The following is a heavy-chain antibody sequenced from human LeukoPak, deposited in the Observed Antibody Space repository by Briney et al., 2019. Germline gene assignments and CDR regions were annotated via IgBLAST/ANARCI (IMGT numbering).Heavy chain of an antibody. CDR3: ARGPNAPGRRWFDP. CDR1: GYTLTELS. V-gene: IGHV1-24*01. CDR2: FDPEDGET. D-gene: IGHD3-10*01. J-gene: IGHJ5*02. Sequence: ASVKVSCKVSGYTLTELSMHWVRQAPGKGLEWMGGFDPEDGETIYAQKFQGRVTITADESTSTAYMELSSLRSEDTAVYYCARGPNAPGRRWFDPWGQGTLVTVSS.